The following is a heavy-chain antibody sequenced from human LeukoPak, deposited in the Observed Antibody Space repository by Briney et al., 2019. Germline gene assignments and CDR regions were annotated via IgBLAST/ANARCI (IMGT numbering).Heavy chain of an antibody. Sequence: PGRSLRLSCAASGFTFDDYAMHWVRQAPGKGLEWVSGISWNSGSIGYADSVKGRFTISRDNAKNSLYLQMNSLRAEDMALYYCAKDIWYYYDSNAFDIWGQGTMVTVSS. CDR3: AKDIWYYYDSNAFDI. CDR2: ISWNSGSI. D-gene: IGHD3-22*01. J-gene: IGHJ3*02. V-gene: IGHV3-9*03. CDR1: GFTFDDYA.